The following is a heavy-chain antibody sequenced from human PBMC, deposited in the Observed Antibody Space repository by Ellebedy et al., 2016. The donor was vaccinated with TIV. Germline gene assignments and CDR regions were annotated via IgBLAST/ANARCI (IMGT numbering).Heavy chain of an antibody. CDR2: ISYDGSNK. CDR1: GFTFSSYA. J-gene: IGHJ4*02. V-gene: IGHV3-30-3*01. Sequence: GGSLRLXXAASGFTFSSYAMHWVRQAPGKGLEWVAVISYDGSNKYYADSVKGRFTISRDNSKNTLYLQMNSLRAEDTAVYYCARDRPEFDYWGQGTLVTVSS. CDR3: ARDRPEFDY.